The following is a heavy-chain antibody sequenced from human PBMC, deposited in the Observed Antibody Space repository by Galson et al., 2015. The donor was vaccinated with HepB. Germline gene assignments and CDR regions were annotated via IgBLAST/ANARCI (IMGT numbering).Heavy chain of an antibody. CDR2: INSDESST. V-gene: IGHV3-74*01. CDR3: ARENRYHFWSGYYIREGIDY. Sequence: SLRLSCVASGFNFSSYWMLWVRQAPGKRLVWVSRINSDESSTSYADSVKGGFTISRDNAKNTLYLQMNSLRAEDTAVYYFARENRYHFWSGYYIREGIDYWGQGTLVTVSS. CDR1: GFNFSSYW. J-gene: IGHJ4*02. D-gene: IGHD3-3*01.